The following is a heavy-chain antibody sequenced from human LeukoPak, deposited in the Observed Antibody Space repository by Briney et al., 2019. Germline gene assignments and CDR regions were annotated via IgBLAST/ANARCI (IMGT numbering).Heavy chain of an antibody. V-gene: IGHV1-46*01. CDR1: GYTFPSYF. J-gene: IGHJ4*02. CDR2: INPTGGST. D-gene: IGHD6-13*01. CDR3: ARGEAAAGTPY. Sequence: ASVKVSCKASGYTFPSYFMHWVRQAPGQGLEWMGIINPTGGSTTYAQKFQGRVTMTRDTSTSTVYMELSSLRSEDTAVYYCARGEAAAGTPYWGQGTLVTVSS.